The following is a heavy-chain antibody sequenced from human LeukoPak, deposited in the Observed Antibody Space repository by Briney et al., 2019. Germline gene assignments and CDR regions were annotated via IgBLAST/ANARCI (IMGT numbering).Heavy chain of an antibody. J-gene: IGHJ1*01. V-gene: IGHV1-46*01. Sequence: ASVKVSCKASGYTFTNSYMHWVRQAPGQGLEWMGIINPSGGSTSYAQKFQGRVTMTRDMPTSTVYMELSSLRSEDTAVYYCARAGSAEYFQHWGQGTLVTVSS. CDR3: ARAGSAEYFQH. CDR1: GYTFTNSY. CDR2: INPSGGST.